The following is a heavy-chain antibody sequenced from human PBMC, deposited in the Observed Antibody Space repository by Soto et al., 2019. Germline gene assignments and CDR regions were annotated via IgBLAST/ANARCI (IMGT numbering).Heavy chain of an antibody. Sequence: GGSLRLSCAASGFPFSSYAMSWVRQAPGKGLEWVSTISGSGDTTYYVDSLKGRFTISRDNSKNTLYLQMYSLRAEDTAIYYCAKMWLWSKPDDHWGQGTQVTVSS. D-gene: IGHD5-18*01. CDR1: GFPFSSYA. V-gene: IGHV3-23*01. J-gene: IGHJ4*02. CDR3: AKMWLWSKPDDH. CDR2: ISGSGDTT.